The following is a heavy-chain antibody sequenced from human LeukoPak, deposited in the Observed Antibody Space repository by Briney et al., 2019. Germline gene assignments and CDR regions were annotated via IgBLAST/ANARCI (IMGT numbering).Heavy chain of an antibody. D-gene: IGHD2-15*01. V-gene: IGHV1-46*01. J-gene: IGHJ5*02. CDR1: GGTFSSYA. CDR2: INPSGGST. Sequence: ASVKVSCKASGGTFSSYAISWVRQAPGQGLEWMGVINPSGGSTSYAQKFQGRVTMTRDMSTSTVYMELSSLRSEDTAVYYCARAGAVVDNWFDPWGQGTLVTVSS. CDR3: ARAGAVVDNWFDP.